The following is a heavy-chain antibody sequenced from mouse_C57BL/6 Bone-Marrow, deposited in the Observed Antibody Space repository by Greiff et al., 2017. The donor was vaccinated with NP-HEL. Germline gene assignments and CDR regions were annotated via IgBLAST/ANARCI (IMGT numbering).Heavy chain of an antibody. CDR2: ISSGGSYT. V-gene: IGHV5-6*01. CDR3: ARQLCYDGNSGWFAY. J-gene: IGHJ3*01. CDR1: GFTFSSYG. Sequence: EVKLMESGGDLVKPGGSLKLSCAASGFTFSSYGMSWVRQTPDKRLEWVATISSGGSYTYYPDSVKGRFTISRDNAKNTLYLQMSSLKSEDTAMYYCARQLCYDGNSGWFAYWGQGTLVTVSA. D-gene: IGHD2-1*01.